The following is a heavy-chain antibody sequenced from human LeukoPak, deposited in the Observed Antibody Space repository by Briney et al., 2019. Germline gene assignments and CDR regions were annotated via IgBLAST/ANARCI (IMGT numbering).Heavy chain of an antibody. CDR2: INPHSGGT. CDR1: GYTFTDYY. D-gene: IGHD3-10*01. Sequence: ASVKVSCKASGYTFTDYYIHWVRQAPGQGPEWMGWINPHSGGTNYAQKFQGRVTMTRDTSISTAYMELSSLRSDDTAMYYCARDLLMYYSGSGESTWGQGTQVTVSS. V-gene: IGHV1-2*02. CDR3: ARDLLMYYSGSGEST. J-gene: IGHJ5*02.